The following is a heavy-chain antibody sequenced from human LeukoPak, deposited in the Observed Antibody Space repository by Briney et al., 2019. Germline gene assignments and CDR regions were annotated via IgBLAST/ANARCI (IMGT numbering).Heavy chain of an antibody. J-gene: IGHJ4*02. D-gene: IGHD6-19*01. V-gene: IGHV1-18*01. CDR3: ARGRSSSGWYAEVPKYYFDY. Sequence: ASVKVSCKASGYTFTSYGISWVRQAPGQGLEWMGWISAYNGNTNYAQKLQGRVTMTTDTSTSTAYMELRSLRSDDTAVYYCARGRSSSGWYAEVPKYYFDYWGQGTLVTVSS. CDR2: ISAYNGNT. CDR1: GYTFTSYG.